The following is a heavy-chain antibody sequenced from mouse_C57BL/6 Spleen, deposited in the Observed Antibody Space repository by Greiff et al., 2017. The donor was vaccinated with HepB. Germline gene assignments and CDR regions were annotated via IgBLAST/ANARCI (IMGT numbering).Heavy chain of an antibody. V-gene: IGHV5-6*01. Sequence: EVKLMESGGDLVKPGGSLKLSCAASGFTFSSYGMSWVRQTPDKRLEWVATISSGGSYTYYPDSVKGRFTISRDNAKNTLYLQMSSLKSEDTAMYYCARHEEPYYFDYWGQGTTLTVSS. CDR3: ARHEEPYYFDY. CDR1: GFTFSSYG. J-gene: IGHJ2*01. CDR2: ISSGGSYT.